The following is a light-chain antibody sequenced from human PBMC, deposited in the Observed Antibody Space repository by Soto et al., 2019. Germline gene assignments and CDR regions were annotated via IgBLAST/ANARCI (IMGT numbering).Light chain of an antibody. J-gene: IGKJ1*01. CDR1: QSISSW. Sequence: DLHVTQSPSTLSASVGDRVTITCRASQSISSWLAWYQQKPGKAPKLLIYKASSLESGVPSRFSGSGSGTEFTLTISSMQPDAFANYYCQQYNSYPWTFGQGTKVDIK. CDR3: QQYNSYPWT. V-gene: IGKV1-5*03. CDR2: KAS.